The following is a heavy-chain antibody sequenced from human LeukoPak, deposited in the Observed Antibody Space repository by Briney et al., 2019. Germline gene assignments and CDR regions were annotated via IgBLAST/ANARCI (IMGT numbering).Heavy chain of an antibody. V-gene: IGHV6-1*01. CDR3: ARGQFSAFDI. J-gene: IGHJ3*02. CDR2: TYFRSKWRY. D-gene: IGHD5-24*01. Sequence: SQTLSLTCAIAGDNIYASNVAWNWIRQSPSRGLEWLGRTYFRSKWRYDFGASVQGRITINPDAPKNQFSLQLTSVSPDGTAVYYCARGQFSAFDIWGQGTRVIVSS. CDR1: GDNIYASNVA.